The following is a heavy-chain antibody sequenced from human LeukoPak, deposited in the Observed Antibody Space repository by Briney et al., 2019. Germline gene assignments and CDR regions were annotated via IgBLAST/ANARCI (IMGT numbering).Heavy chain of an antibody. D-gene: IGHD3-10*01. CDR2: IYYTGT. V-gene: IGHV4-59*02. Sequence: SSETLSLTCTVSGGSVTDYYWSWIRQSPGKGLEWIGYIYYTGTSYNPSLKSRVTISADTSKNQFSLKLSSVTAADTAVYYCARLVPYYGSGRYYYYMDVWGKGTTVTISS. J-gene: IGHJ6*03. CDR3: ARLVPYYGSGRYYYYMDV. CDR1: GGSVTDYY.